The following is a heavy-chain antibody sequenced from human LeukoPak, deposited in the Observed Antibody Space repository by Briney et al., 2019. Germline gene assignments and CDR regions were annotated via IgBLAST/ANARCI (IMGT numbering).Heavy chain of an antibody. D-gene: IGHD4-17*01. V-gene: IGHV4-31*03. CDR2: IYYSGST. J-gene: IGHJ4*02. CDR3: ARRFGDYLWDY. Sequence: SQTLSLICTVSGGSISSGGYYWIWIRQHPGKGLEWIGYIYYSGSTYYNPSLKSRVTISVDTSKNQFSLRLSSVTAADTAVYYCARRFGDYLWDYWGQGTLVTVSS. CDR1: GGSISSGGYY.